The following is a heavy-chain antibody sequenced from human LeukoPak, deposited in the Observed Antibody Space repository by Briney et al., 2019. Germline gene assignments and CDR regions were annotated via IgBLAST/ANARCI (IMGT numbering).Heavy chain of an antibody. CDR3: ARDERFGELFVY. J-gene: IGHJ4*02. CDR1: GYTFTIYG. V-gene: IGHV1-18*01. Sequence: GASVKVSRKASGYTFTIYGISWVRQAPGQGLEWMGWISAYNGNTNYAQKLQGRVTMTTDTSTSTAYMELRSLRSDDTAVYYCARDERFGELFVYWGQGTLVTVSS. D-gene: IGHD3-10*01. CDR2: ISAYNGNT.